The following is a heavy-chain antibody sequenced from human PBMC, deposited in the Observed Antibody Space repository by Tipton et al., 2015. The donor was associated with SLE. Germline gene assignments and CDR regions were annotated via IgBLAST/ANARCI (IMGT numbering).Heavy chain of an antibody. CDR2: INPTGAT. Sequence: QLVQSGAEVKKPGASVKISCEASGFSITSYYLHWVRQAPGQGLEWMAVINPTGATTYAQRFQGRVTTTRDTSTKTVYMELSSLRSEDTAMYYCAREVDILAGSPYFDYWGQGALVTVSS. D-gene: IGHD3-9*01. J-gene: IGHJ4*02. CDR3: AREVDILAGSPYFDY. V-gene: IGHV1-46*01. CDR1: GFSITSYY.